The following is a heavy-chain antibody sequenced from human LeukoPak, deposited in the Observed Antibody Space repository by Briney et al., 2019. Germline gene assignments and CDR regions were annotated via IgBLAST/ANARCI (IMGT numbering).Heavy chain of an antibody. J-gene: IGHJ4*01. CDR3: ARVAGYFDWEYYFDY. CDR2: MSSGGDTI. Sequence: PGGSLRLSCAASGFSFSSYEMNWVRHAPGKGLERVSYMSSGGDTISYADSVKGRFTISRDNAKNSLYLQMKSLRAEDTAVYYCARVAGYFDWEYYFDYWGQGTLVTVSS. V-gene: IGHV3-48*03. D-gene: IGHD3-9*01. CDR1: GFSFSSYE.